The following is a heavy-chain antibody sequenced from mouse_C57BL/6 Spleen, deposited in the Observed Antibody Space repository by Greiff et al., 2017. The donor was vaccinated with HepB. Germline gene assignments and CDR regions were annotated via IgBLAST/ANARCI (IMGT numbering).Heavy chain of an antibody. CDR3: ARSAEIYYYGSSPYYFDY. CDR2: IDPNSGGT. J-gene: IGHJ2*01. CDR1: GYTFTSYW. Sequence: VQLQQPGAELVKPGASVKLSCKASGYTFTSYWMHWVKQRPGRGLEWIGRIDPNSGGTKYNEKFKSKATLTVDKPSSTAYMQLSSLTSEDSAVYYCARSAEIYYYGSSPYYFDYWGQGTTLTVSS. V-gene: IGHV1-72*01. D-gene: IGHD1-1*01.